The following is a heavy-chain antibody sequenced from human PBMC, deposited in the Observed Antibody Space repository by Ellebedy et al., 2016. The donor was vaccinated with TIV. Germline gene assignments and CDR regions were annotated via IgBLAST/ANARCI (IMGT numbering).Heavy chain of an antibody. J-gene: IGHJ1*01. CDR2: ISSGISI. D-gene: IGHD3-16*01. V-gene: IGHV3-48*04. CDR1: GFTFSSYS. CDR3: AREAWGSYGTEYLQH. Sequence: PGGSLRLSCTASGFTFSSYSMTWVRQAPGKGLEWLSYISSGISIYYADSVKGRFTISRDNAKNSLYLQMNSLRVEDTAVYYCAREAWGSYGTEYLQHWGQGTLVTVSA.